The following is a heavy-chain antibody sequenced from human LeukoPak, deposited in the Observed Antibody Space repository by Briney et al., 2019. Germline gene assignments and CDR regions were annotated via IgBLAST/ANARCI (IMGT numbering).Heavy chain of an antibody. V-gene: IGHV3-9*01. J-gene: IGHJ5*02. CDR1: GFTFDDYA. Sequence: PGGSLRLSCAASGFTFDDYAMHWVRHAPGKGLEWVSGISWNSGSIGYADSVKGRFTISRDNAKNSLYLQMNSLRAEDTALYYCAKDPNTQYSSSWYWGWFDPWGQGTLVTVSS. CDR2: ISWNSGSI. D-gene: IGHD6-13*01. CDR3: AKDPNTQYSSSWYWGWFDP.